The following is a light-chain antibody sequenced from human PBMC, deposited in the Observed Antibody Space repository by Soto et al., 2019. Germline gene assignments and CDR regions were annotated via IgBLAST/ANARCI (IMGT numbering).Light chain of an antibody. J-gene: IGKJ1*01. CDR3: QQHNSYPRT. CDR1: QSISTW. V-gene: IGKV1-5*03. Sequence: DIQMTQSPSTLSASVGDRVTITCRASQSISTWLAWYQQKPGKAPKLLIYTASNLERGVPSRFSGSGSGTEFTLPISSLQPDDFATYYCQQHNSYPRTFGQGTKVEMK. CDR2: TAS.